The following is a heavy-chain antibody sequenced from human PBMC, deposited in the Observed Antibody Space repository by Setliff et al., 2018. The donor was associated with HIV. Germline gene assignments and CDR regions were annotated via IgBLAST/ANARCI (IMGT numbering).Heavy chain of an antibody. CDR3: AREDSSGYSFNV. D-gene: IGHD3-22*01. J-gene: IGHJ3*01. CDR1: GFTFSDNY. CDR2: ISHSSSPR. V-gene: IGHV3-11*04. Sequence: GGSLRLSCSVSGFTFSDNYMGWIRLAPGKGLEWISSISHSSSPRHYADSVKGRFTISRDNAKNSLYLQMNSLRVEDTAVYYCAREDSSGYSFNVWGQGTMVTVSS.